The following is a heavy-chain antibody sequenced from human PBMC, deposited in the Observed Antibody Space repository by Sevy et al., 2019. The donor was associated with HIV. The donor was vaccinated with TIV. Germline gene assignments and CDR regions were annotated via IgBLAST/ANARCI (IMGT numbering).Heavy chain of an antibody. V-gene: IGHV3-21*06. J-gene: IGHJ6*02. CDR1: GFTFSYYT. Sequence: GGSLRLSCAASGFTFSYYTMNWVRQAPGKGLEWVSYISSGSSYISYTDSVKGRFTISRENAKNSLYLQMNSLRPEDTAMYFCARDRDYYGSGTFDAWGQGTTVTVSS. D-gene: IGHD3-10*01. CDR3: ARDRDYYGSGTFDA. CDR2: ISSGSSYI.